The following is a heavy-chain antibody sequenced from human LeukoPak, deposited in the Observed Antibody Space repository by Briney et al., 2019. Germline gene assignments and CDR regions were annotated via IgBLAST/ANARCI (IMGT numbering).Heavy chain of an antibody. Sequence: KSSETLSLTCTVSGGSISSYYWSWIRQPPRKGLEWIGYIYYSGSTNYNPSLKSRVTISVDTSKNQFSLKLSSVTAADTAVYYCARHEPTGGYYFDYWGQGTLVTVSS. D-gene: IGHD3-3*01. CDR1: GGSISSYY. CDR2: IYYSGST. CDR3: ARHEPTGGYYFDY. V-gene: IGHV4-59*08. J-gene: IGHJ4*02.